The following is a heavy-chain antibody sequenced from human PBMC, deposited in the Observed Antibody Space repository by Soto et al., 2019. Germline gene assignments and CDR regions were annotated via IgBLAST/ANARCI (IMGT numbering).Heavy chain of an antibody. D-gene: IGHD2-8*02. CDR3: ARISYWVKDY. CDR1: GASLGSGSYY. V-gene: IGHV4-61*01. Sequence: SETLSLTCTVSGASLGSGSYYWSWIRQPPGKGLEWIGYFYYTGTTKYNPSLESRVTISADTSKNQFSLNLTSVTAADTAVYYCARISYWVKDYWGQGALVTVS. J-gene: IGHJ4*02. CDR2: FYYTGTT.